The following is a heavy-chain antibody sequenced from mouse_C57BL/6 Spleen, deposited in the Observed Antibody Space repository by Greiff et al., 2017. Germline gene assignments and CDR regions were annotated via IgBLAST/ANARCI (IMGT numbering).Heavy chain of an antibody. CDR3: ALITTVVEYDFDY. D-gene: IGHD1-1*01. J-gene: IGHJ2*01. CDR1: GYTFTSYW. V-gene: IGHV1-55*01. CDR2: IYPGSGST. Sequence: QVQLQQPGAELVKPGASVKMSCKASGYTFTSYWITWVKQRPGQGLEWIGDIYPGSGSTNYNEKFKSKATLTVDTSSSTAYMQLSSLTSENSAVYYCALITTVVEYDFDYWGQGTTLTVSS.